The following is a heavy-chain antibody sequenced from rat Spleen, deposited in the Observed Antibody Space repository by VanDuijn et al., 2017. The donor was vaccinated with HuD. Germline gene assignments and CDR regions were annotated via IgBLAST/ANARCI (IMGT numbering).Heavy chain of an antibody. Sequence: EVKLVESGGGLVQPGRSLKLSCAASGFTFKNYWMSWIRQAPGKGLEWVSSISSDGVYTYYPDSVKGRFTISRDNAENTVYLQINSLRSEDTATYYCTREASPYYFDYWGQGVMVTVSS. CDR1: GFTFKNYW. CDR3: TREASPYYFDY. D-gene: IGHD3-8*01. V-gene: IGHV5-58*01. J-gene: IGHJ2*01. CDR2: ISSDGVYT.